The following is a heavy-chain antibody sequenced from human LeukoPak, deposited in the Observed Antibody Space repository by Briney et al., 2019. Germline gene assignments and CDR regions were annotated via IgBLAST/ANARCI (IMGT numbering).Heavy chain of an antibody. Sequence: PSETLSLTCTVSGGSISSYYLSWIRQPAGKGLEWIGRMYSSGSTNYNPSLKSRVTMSVDTSNNQFSLKLSSVTAADTAVYYCARFIYYGSGSYYYFDYWGQGILGTVSA. D-gene: IGHD3-10*01. J-gene: IGHJ4*02. CDR1: GGSISSYY. V-gene: IGHV4-4*07. CDR3: ARFIYYGSGSYYYFDY. CDR2: MYSSGST.